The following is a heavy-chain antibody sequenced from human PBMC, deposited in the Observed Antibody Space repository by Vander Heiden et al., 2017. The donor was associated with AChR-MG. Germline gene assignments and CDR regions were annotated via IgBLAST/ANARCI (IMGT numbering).Heavy chain of an antibody. V-gene: IGHV4-34*01. CDR3: ASRRAFDI. CDR2: INHSGST. J-gene: IGHJ3*02. CDR1: GGSFSGYY. Sequence: QVQLQQWGAGLLKPSETLSLTCAVYGGSFSGYYWSWIRQPPGKGLEWIGEINHSGSTNYNPSLKSRVTISVDTSKNQFSLKLSSVTAADTAVYYCASRRAFDIWGQGTMVTVSS.